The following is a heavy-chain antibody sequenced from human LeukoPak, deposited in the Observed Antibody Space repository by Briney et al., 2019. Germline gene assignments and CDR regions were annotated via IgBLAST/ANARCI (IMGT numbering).Heavy chain of an antibody. CDR2: INPNSGDS. CDR3: GLVTSGNWWFEP. V-gene: IGHV1-2*02. J-gene: IGHJ5*02. Sequence: ASVKVSFPASACRFTVCHMHWVRQPPAHGLEWMGWINPNSGDSDYAQNVQGRGTMTKDRASGTASLEVNRLTSDDEAGYDCGLVTSGNWWFEPWGQGTLVTVSS. D-gene: IGHD2-21*02. CDR1: ACRFTVCH.